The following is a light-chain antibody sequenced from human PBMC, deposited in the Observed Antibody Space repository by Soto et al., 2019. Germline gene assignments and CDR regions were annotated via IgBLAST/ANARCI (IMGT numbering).Light chain of an antibody. CDR3: CSYASAYIVLV. Sequence: QSALTQPRSVSGSPGQSVTISCTGTNSDVGGYNYVSWYQQHPGKAPKVMIYDVSRRPSGVPDRFSGSKSGNTASLTISALHSEHDSDYYSCSYASAYIVLVFAPGTKLTVL. V-gene: IGLV2-11*01. J-gene: IGLJ3*02. CDR1: NSDVGGYNY. CDR2: DVS.